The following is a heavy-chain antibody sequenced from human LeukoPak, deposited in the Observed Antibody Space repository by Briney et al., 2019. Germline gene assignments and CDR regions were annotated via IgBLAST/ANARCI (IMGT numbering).Heavy chain of an antibody. Sequence: ASVKVSCKASGYIFTNYYIHWVRQAPGQGLGWMGIINTSGGSTSFAQKFQGRLTMTRDTSTSTVYMELSSLRSEDTALYYCARDVFLSGSLSPIDYWGQGTLVTVSS. J-gene: IGHJ4*02. D-gene: IGHD5-12*01. CDR1: GYIFTNYY. CDR2: INTSGGST. V-gene: IGHV1-46*01. CDR3: ARDVFLSGSLSPIDY.